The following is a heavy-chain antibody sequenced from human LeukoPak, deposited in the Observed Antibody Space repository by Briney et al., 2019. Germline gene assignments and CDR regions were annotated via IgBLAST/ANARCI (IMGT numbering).Heavy chain of an antibody. CDR3: AKASSAGSGSNMIY. CDR2: ISGSGGST. J-gene: IGHJ4*02. Sequence: RAGGSLRLSCAASGFTFSSSAMSWVRQAPGKGLEWVSAISGSGGSTYYADSVKGRFTISRDNSKNTLYLQINSLRADDTAVYYCAKASSAGSGSNMIYWGQGTLVTVSS. V-gene: IGHV3-23*01. CDR1: GFTFSSSA. D-gene: IGHD3-10*01.